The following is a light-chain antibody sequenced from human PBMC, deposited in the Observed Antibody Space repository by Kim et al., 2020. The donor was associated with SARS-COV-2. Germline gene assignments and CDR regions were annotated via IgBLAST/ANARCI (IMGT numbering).Light chain of an antibody. CDR1: QDISNY. J-gene: IGKJ1*01. Sequence: AAVGEKVTIDCRASQDISNYLAWFQLKPGKAPKLLIYAASALQPGVPSRFSGSGSGTDFTLTVTSLQPEDVATYYCQKCDSAPWTFGQGTKVDIK. CDR3: QKCDSAPWT. V-gene: IGKV1-27*01. CDR2: AAS.